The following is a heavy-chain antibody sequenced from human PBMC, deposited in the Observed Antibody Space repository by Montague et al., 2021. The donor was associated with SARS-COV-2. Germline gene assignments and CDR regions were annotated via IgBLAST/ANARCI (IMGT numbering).Heavy chain of an antibody. D-gene: IGHD4-17*01. CDR1: GGSFSGYY. CDR2: INHSGST. Sequence: SETLSLTCAVYGGSFSGYYWSWFRQPPGKELQWIGEINHSGSTNYNPSLKSRRTIAVDTYKNQFYLKLSSVTAAATAVYYCARGRAVTTFYYDYYGMDVWGQGTTVTVSS. V-gene: IGHV4-34*01. CDR3: ARGRAVTTFYYDYYGMDV. J-gene: IGHJ6*02.